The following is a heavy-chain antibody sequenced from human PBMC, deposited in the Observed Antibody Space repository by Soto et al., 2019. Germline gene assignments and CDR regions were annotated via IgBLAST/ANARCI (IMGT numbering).Heavy chain of an antibody. CDR2: ISGSGGST. V-gene: IGHV3-23*01. Sequence: GGSLRLSCAASGFTFSSYAMSWVRQAPGKGLEWVSAISGSGGSTYYADSVKGRFTISRDNSKNTLYLQMNSLRAEDTAVYYCAKDPYYYGSGSSMGKPSNWFDPWGQGTLVTVSS. J-gene: IGHJ5*02. CDR1: GFTFSSYA. CDR3: AKDPYYYGSGSSMGKPSNWFDP. D-gene: IGHD3-10*01.